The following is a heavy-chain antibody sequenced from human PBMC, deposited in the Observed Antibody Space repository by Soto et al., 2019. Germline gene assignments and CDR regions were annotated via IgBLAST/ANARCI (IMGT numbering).Heavy chain of an antibody. J-gene: IGHJ4*02. V-gene: IGHV3-9*01. CDR1: GFTFDDYA. Sequence: GGSLRLSCAASGFTFDDYAMHWVRQAPGKGLEWVSGISWNSGSIGYADSVKGRFTISRDNAKNSLYPQMNSLRAEDTALYYCAKAAPVRGVIILVYYFDYWGQGTLVTVSS. CDR2: ISWNSGSI. D-gene: IGHD3-10*01. CDR3: AKAAPVRGVIILVYYFDY.